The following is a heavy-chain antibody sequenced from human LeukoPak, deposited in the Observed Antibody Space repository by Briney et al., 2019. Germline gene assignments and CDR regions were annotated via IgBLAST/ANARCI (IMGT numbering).Heavy chain of an antibody. CDR3: ASQSGYSYGYDY. CDR1: GYSISSVYY. Sequence: SRTLSLTCAVSGYSISSVYYWGWIRQPPGKGLEWIGSIYHSGSTYYNPSLKSRVTISVDTSKNQFSLKLSAVTAADTAVCYWASQSGYSYGYDYWGQGTLVIVSS. D-gene: IGHD5-18*01. CDR2: IYHSGST. V-gene: IGHV4-38-2*01. J-gene: IGHJ4*02.